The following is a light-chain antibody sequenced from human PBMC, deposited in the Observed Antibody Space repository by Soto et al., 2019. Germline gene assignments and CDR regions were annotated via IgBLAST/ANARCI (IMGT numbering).Light chain of an antibody. CDR2: AAS. J-gene: IGKJ5*01. V-gene: IGKV1D-8*01. Sequence: VIWMTQSPSLLSASTGDRVTISVRMSQGISSYLAWYQQKPGKAPELLIYAASTLPSGVPSRFSCSGSGTDVTLTISCLQSEDFATYYCQQYYSFPITFGQGTRLEIK. CDR1: QGISSY. CDR3: QQYYSFPIT.